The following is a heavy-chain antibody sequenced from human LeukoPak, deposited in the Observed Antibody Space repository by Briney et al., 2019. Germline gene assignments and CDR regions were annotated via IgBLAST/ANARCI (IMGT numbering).Heavy chain of an antibody. Sequence: ASVKVSCKASGYTFTGYYMHWVRQAPGQGLEWMGWINPNSGDTNYAQKFQGRVTMTRDTSISTAYMELSRLRSDDTAVCYCARDASGSYYDYWGQGTLVTVSS. CDR2: INPNSGDT. CDR3: ARDASGSYYDY. D-gene: IGHD1-26*01. J-gene: IGHJ4*02. CDR1: GYTFTGYY. V-gene: IGHV1-2*02.